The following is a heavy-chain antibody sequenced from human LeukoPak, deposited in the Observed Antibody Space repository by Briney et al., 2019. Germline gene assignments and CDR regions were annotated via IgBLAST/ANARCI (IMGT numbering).Heavy chain of an antibody. Sequence: ASVKVSCKSSGYTFTSYDINWVRQATGQGLEWMGWMNPNSGNTGYAQKFQGRVTMTRNTFISTVYMELSSPRSEDPAVYYCARGRRGMATTRPRGYYFDYWGQGTLVTVSS. V-gene: IGHV1-8*01. D-gene: IGHD5-24*01. CDR1: GYTFTSYD. J-gene: IGHJ4*02. CDR2: MNPNSGNT. CDR3: ARGRRGMATTRPRGYYFDY.